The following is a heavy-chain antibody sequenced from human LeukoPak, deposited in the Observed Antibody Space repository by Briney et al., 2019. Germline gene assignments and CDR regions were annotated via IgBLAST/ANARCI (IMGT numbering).Heavy chain of an antibody. CDR3: ARESERNDGWFDP. J-gene: IGHJ5*02. CDR2: VSPKTGRT. Sequence: ASVLVSCKASGYTFRIHDFNWVRQAPGQGLEWMGWVSPKTGRTGYAQKFQGRVYMTTNASLSTAYMELSSLRSDDTAVYFCARESERNDGWFDPWGQGTQVTVSS. CDR1: GYTFRIHD. V-gene: IGHV1-8*01. D-gene: IGHD1-1*01.